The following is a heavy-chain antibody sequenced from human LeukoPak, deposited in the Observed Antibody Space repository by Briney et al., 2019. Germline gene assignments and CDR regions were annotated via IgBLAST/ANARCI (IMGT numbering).Heavy chain of an antibody. CDR1: GFTFSSYG. D-gene: IGHD4-11*01. Sequence: GGSLRLSCAASGFTFSSYGMHWVRQAPGKGLEWVAFIRYDGSNKYYADSVKGRFTISRDNSKNTLYLQMNSLRAEDTAVYYCARDQPSGDDYSNYGHYYYYMDVWGKGTTVTVSS. J-gene: IGHJ6*03. V-gene: IGHV3-30*02. CDR2: IRYDGSNK. CDR3: ARDQPSGDDYSNYGHYYYYMDV.